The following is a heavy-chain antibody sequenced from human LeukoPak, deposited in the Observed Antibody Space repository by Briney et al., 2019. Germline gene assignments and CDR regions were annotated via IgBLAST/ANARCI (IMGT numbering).Heavy chain of an antibody. Sequence: PSETLSLTCAVYGGSFSGYYWSWIRQPPGKGLEWIGYIYYSGSTNYNPSLKSRVTISVDTSKNQFSLKLSSVTAADTAVYYCARWDVVPAARVYYFEYWGQGTLVTVAS. J-gene: IGHJ4*02. D-gene: IGHD2-2*01. CDR2: IYYSGST. V-gene: IGHV4-59*01. CDR1: GGSFSGYY. CDR3: ARWDVVPAARVYYFEY.